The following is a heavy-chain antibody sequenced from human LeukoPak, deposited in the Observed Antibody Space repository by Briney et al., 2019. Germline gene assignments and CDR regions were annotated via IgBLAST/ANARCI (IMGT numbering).Heavy chain of an antibody. CDR3: ARDIRVLSFSWFDP. V-gene: IGHV3-23*01. Sequence: GGSLRLSCAASGFTFSSYAMSWVRQAPGKGLEWVSAISGSGGSTYYADSVKGRFTISRDNSKNTLYLQMNSLRAEDTAVYYCARDIRVLSFSWFDPWGQGTLVTVSS. D-gene: IGHD3-9*01. J-gene: IGHJ5*02. CDR1: GFTFSSYA. CDR2: ISGSGGST.